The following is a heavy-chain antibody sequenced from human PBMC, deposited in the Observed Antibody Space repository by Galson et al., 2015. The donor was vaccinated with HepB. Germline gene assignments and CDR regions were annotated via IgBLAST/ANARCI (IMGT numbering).Heavy chain of an antibody. V-gene: IGHV1-18*01. CDR3: ARWTNYDYIWGSGGGAFDI. J-gene: IGHJ3*02. D-gene: IGHD3-16*01. Sequence: SCKASGYTFTSYGISWVRQAPGQGLEWMGWISAYNGNTNYAQKLQGRVTITADKSTSTAYMELSSLRSEDTAVYYCARWTNYDYIWGSGGGAFDIWGQGTMVTVSS. CDR2: ISAYNGNT. CDR1: GYTFTSYG.